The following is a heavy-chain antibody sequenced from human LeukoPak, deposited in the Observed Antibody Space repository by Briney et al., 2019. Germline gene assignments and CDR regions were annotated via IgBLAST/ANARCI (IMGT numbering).Heavy chain of an antibody. J-gene: IGHJ4*02. CDR1: GFTLSSYA. CDR3: TRDKDNWNYFGPVDY. D-gene: IGHD1-7*01. Sequence: TGGSLRLSCAASGFTLSSYAMNWVRQAPGKGLEWVGFIRSKAYGGTTEYAASVKGRFTISRDDSKSIAYLQMNSLKTEDTAVYYCTRDKDNWNYFGPVDYWGQGTLVTVSS. V-gene: IGHV3-49*04. CDR2: IRSKAYGGTT.